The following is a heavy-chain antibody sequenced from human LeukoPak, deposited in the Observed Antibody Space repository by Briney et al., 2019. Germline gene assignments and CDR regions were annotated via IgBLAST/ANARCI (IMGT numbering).Heavy chain of an antibody. CDR2: IWYDGSNK. V-gene: IGHV3-33*01. Sequence: GGFLRLSCAASGFTFSSYGMHWVRQAPGKGLEWVAVIWYDGSNKYYADSVKGRFTISRDNSKNTLYLQMNSLRAEDTAVYYCARDLNYYDSSGLFDYWGQGTLVTVSS. J-gene: IGHJ4*02. D-gene: IGHD3-22*01. CDR1: GFTFSSYG. CDR3: ARDLNYYDSSGLFDY.